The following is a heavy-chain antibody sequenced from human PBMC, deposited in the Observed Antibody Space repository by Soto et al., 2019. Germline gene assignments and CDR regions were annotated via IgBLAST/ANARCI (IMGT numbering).Heavy chain of an antibody. J-gene: IGHJ4*02. D-gene: IGHD3-16*01. CDR3: AREANMITFGGVIDY. CDR1: GYTFTSYG. Sequence: QVPLVQSGAEVKKPGASVKVSCKASGYTFTSYGISWVRQAPGQGLEWMGWISAYNGNTNYAQKLQGRVTMTTDTSTSTAYMELRSLRSDDTAVYYCAREANMITFGGVIDYWGQGTLVTVSS. CDR2: ISAYNGNT. V-gene: IGHV1-18*01.